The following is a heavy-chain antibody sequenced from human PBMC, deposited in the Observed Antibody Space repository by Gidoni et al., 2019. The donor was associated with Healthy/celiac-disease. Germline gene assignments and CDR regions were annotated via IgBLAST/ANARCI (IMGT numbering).Heavy chain of an antibody. D-gene: IGHD5-18*01. CDR3: ARDPVRSGYSYGWGAFDI. V-gene: IGHV1-69*01. J-gene: IGHJ3*02. CDR1: GGTLSSYA. CDR2: IIPIFGTA. Sequence: QVQLVQSGAEVKKPGSSGKVSCKPSGGTLSSYATSGVRQAPGQGLEWMGGIIPIFGTANYAQKFQGRVTITADESTSTAYMELSSLRSEDTAVYYCARDPVRSGYSYGWGAFDIWGQGTMVTVSS.